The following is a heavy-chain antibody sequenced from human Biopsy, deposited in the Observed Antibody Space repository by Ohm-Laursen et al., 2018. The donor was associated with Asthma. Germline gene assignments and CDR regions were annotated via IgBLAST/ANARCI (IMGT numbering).Heavy chain of an antibody. CDR2: ISVYNGNT. J-gene: IGHJ6*02. V-gene: IGHV1-18*01. CDR1: GYTFNSAG. Sequence: GASVKDSCKTSGYTFNSAGITWVRQAPGQGLEWMGWISVYNGNTKVAQKLQDRVTMITDTSTSTAYMELRSLRSDDTTVYFCARAVDYSHYYGIDVWGQGTTVTVS. D-gene: IGHD3-10*01. CDR3: ARAVDYSHYYGIDV.